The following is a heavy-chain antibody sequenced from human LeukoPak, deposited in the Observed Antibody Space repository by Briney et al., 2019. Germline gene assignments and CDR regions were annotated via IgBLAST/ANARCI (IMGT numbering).Heavy chain of an antibody. CDR3: ATDFRWGYCSGTSCSPPGY. J-gene: IGHJ4*02. D-gene: IGHD2-2*01. CDR2: FDPEDGET. Sequence: ASVKVSCKVSGYTLTELSMHWVRQAPGKGLEWMGGFDPEDGETIYAQKFQGRVTMTEDTSTDTAYMELSSLRSEDTAVYYCATDFRWGYCSGTSCSPPGYWGQGTLVTVSS. V-gene: IGHV1-24*01. CDR1: GYTLTELS.